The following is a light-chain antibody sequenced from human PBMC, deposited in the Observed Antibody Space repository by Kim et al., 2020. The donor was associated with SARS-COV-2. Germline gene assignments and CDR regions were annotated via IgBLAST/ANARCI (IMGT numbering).Light chain of an antibody. V-gene: IGLV3-19*01. J-gene: IGLJ2*01. CDR2: GKN. Sequence: SSELTQDPAVSVALGQTVRITCQGDSLRSYYASWYQQKPGQAPVLVIYGKNNRPSGIPDRISVSSSGNTASLTITGAQAEDEADYYCNSRDSSGNHLVFG. CDR1: SLRSYY. CDR3: NSRDSSGNHLV.